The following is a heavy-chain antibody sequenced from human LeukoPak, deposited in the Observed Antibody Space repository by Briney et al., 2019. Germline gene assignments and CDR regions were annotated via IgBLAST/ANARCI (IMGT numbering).Heavy chain of an antibody. V-gene: IGHV3-23*01. J-gene: IGHJ6*03. CDR1: GFTFSSYA. CDR2: ISGSGGSK. CDR3: AKFLGSGDGYNYYYYYYMDV. D-gene: IGHD5-24*01. Sequence: GGSLRLSCAASGFTFSSYAMSWVRQAPGKGLEGVSAISGSGGSKYYADSVKGRFTISRDNYKKTVYMQMNRQRDEDTDVYYCAKFLGSGDGYNYYYYYYMDVWGKGTTVTVSS.